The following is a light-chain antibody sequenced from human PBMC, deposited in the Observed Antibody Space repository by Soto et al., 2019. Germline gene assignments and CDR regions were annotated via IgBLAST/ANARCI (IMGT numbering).Light chain of an antibody. Sequence: QSVLTQPASVSGSPGQSITISCTGTSSDVGGYNFVSWYQHHPGKAPKLMIYEDSNRPSGVSNRFSGSKSGNTASLTISGLQAEDEADYYCSSYINSSTLVFGGGTKLNVL. CDR1: SSDVGGYNF. CDR2: EDS. V-gene: IGLV2-14*01. CDR3: SSYINSSTLV. J-gene: IGLJ3*02.